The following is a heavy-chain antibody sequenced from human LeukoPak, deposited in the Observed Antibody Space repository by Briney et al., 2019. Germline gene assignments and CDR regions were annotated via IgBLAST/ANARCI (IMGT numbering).Heavy chain of an antibody. V-gene: IGHV4-39*07. CDR1: GGSISSGGYY. CDR2: INHSGST. Sequence: SETLSLTCTVSGGSISSGGYYWSWIRQPPGKGLEWIGEINHSGSTNYNPSLKSRVTISVDTSKNQFSLKLSSVTAADTAVYYCARGPIVVVPAAMRYFDYWGQGTLVTVSS. CDR3: ARGPIVVVPAAMRYFDY. D-gene: IGHD2-2*01. J-gene: IGHJ4*02.